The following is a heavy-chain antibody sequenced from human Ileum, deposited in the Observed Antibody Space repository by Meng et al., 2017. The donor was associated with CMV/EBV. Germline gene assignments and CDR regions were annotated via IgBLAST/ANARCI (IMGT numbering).Heavy chain of an antibody. V-gene: IGHV3-11*01. Sequence: GGSLRLSCAAPGFTFSDHYMGWTRQAPGKGREWVSYISSGGTATYYADSVKGRFTVPRDNAKNSLYLQMNSLRVDDTARYYCARELRMRYGPPDVWGQGTTVTVSS. CDR1: GFTFSDHY. D-gene: IGHD3-10*01. CDR2: ISSGGTAT. CDR3: ARELRMRYGPPDV. J-gene: IGHJ6*02.